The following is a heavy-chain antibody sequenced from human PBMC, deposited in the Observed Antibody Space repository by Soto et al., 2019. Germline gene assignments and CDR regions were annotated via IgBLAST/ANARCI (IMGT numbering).Heavy chain of an antibody. J-gene: IGHJ5*02. CDR3: ARVLKRDTYGYH. D-gene: IGHD5-18*01. V-gene: IGHV1-8*01. CDR1: GYTFTTYD. CDR2: MDPNNGNT. Sequence: QVQLVQSGAEVKKPGASVKVSCKASGYTFTTYDIHWVRQAPGQGLEWMGWMDPNNGNTGYAQKFKGRVTMTRDTSISTAYMELSSLGSTDTAMYYCARVLKRDTYGYHWGQGTLVTVSS.